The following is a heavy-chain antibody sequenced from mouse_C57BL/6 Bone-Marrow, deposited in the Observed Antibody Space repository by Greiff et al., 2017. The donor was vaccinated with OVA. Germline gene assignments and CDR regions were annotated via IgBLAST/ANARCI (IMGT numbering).Heavy chain of an antibody. J-gene: IGHJ3*01. D-gene: IGHD1-1*01. V-gene: IGHV1-4*01. Sequence: QVHVKQSGAELARPGASVKMSCKASGYTFTSYTMHWVKQRPGQGLEWIGYINPSSGYTKYNQKFKDKATLTADKSSSTAYMQLSSLTSEDSAVYYCARNYYGSSWFAYWGQGTLVTVSA. CDR2: INPSSGYT. CDR1: GYTFTSYT. CDR3: ARNYYGSSWFAY.